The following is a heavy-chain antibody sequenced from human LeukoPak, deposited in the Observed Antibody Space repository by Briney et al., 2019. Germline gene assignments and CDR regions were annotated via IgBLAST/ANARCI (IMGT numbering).Heavy chain of an antibody. CDR3: VRGDYDRPINWFDP. CDR2: ISSSSGYV. D-gene: IGHD3-16*01. V-gene: IGHV3-21*01. J-gene: IGHJ5*02. Sequence: PGGSLRLSCAASGFTFSHYTMNWVRQAPGKGLEWVSSISSSSGYVYSADSMKGRFTISRDNAKNSLYLQMNSLRTEDTAVYYCVRGDYDRPINWFDPWGLGTLVTVSS. CDR1: GFTFSHYT.